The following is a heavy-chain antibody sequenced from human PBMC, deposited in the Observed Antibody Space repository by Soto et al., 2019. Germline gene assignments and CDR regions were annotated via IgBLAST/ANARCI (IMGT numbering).Heavy chain of an antibody. CDR1: GFTFRSYV. D-gene: IGHD3-16*01. CDR2: TSYDGRDK. J-gene: IGHJ1*01. V-gene: IGHV3-30*19. CDR3: ARWGTTGGLNV. Sequence: QVQLVESGGGVVQPGTSLRVSCVGSGFTFRSYVIHWVRQAPGKGLEWVALTSYDGRDKYYVDSVGGRFTISRDNSRNTVDLQMDSLRVEDTALYFCARWGTTGGLNVWGLGTLVSVSS.